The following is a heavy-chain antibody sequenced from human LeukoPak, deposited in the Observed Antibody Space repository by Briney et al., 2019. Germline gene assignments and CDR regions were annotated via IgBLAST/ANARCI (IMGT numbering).Heavy chain of an antibody. CDR3: ARECAPYCSSTSCYGLGYYYYYMDV. V-gene: IGHV4-59*12. J-gene: IGHJ6*03. CDR1: GGSITTYD. Sequence: PSETLSLTCTVSGGSITTYDWSWSWVRQPPGKGLEWIGYMSYSGSTSYNPSLESRVTMSVDTSKNQFSLKLSSVTAADTAVYYCARECAPYCSSTSCYGLGYYYYYMDVWGKGTTVTVSS. D-gene: IGHD2-2*01. CDR2: MSYSGST.